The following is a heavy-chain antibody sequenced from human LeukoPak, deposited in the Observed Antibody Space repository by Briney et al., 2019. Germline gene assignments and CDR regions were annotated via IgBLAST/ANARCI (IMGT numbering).Heavy chain of an antibody. V-gene: IGHV3-64*01. CDR1: GFTFSSYA. D-gene: IGHD6-19*01. CDR3: ARDSVSSGWSDFDY. J-gene: IGHJ4*02. CDR2: IYGNGGGT. Sequence: GGSLRLSCAASGFTFSSYAMHWVRQAPGNGLEYVSGIYGNGGGTSYANSVKGRFTISRDNSKNTLYLQMGSLRAEDLAVYYCARDSVSSGWSDFDYWGQGTLVTVSS.